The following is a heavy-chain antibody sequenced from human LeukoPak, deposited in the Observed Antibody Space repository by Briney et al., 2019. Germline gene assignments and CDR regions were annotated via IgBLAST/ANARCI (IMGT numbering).Heavy chain of an antibody. CDR2: IYHSGST. D-gene: IGHD2-15*01. V-gene: IGHV4-4*02. J-gene: IGHJ6*02. CDR3: ARDPAEYCSGGSCYYYGMDV. CDR1: GGSFSSSNW. Sequence: SETLSLTCAVSGGSFSSSNWWSWVRQPPGKGLEWIGEIYHSGSTNYNPSLKSRVSISVDKSKNQFSLKLSSVTAADTAVYYCARDPAEYCSGGSCYYYGMDVWGQGTTVTVSS.